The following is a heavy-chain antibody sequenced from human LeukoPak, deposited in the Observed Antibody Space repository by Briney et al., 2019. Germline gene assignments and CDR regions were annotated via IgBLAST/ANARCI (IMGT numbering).Heavy chain of an antibody. Sequence: GGSLRLSCAASGFTFDDYAMHWVRQAPGKGLEWVSGISWNSGDVGYADSVKGRFTISRDNAKNSLYLQMNSLRAEDTAVYYCARDSMVRGASDYWGQGTLVTVSS. V-gene: IGHV3-9*01. D-gene: IGHD3-10*01. CDR1: GFTFDDYA. CDR3: ARDSMVRGASDY. CDR2: ISWNSGDV. J-gene: IGHJ4*02.